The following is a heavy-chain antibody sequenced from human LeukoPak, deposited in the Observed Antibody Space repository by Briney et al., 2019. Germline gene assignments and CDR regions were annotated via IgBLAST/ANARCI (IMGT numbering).Heavy chain of an antibody. CDR2: IQYDGSNQ. Sequence: GGSLRLSCAASRFTFSTYGMHWVRQAPGKGLEWVAYIQYDGSNQQYADSVKGRFSISRDSSKNILYLQMNSLRAEDTAVYYCARDTGAYYDSGGLDYWGQGTLVTVSS. J-gene: IGHJ4*02. CDR3: ARDTGAYYDSGGLDY. D-gene: IGHD3-22*01. V-gene: IGHV3-30*02. CDR1: RFTFSTYG.